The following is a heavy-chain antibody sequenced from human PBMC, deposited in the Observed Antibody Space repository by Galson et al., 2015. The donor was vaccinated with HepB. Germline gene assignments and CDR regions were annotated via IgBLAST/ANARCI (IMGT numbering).Heavy chain of an antibody. V-gene: IGHV5-51*01. J-gene: IGHJ6*03. CDR3: ARHRDSTAYYKYYYYYYLDV. Sequence: QSGAEVKKPGESLRISCKGSGYSFASYHIAWVRQMPGKGLEWMGIVYPGDSSTKYSPSFQGQVTISADKSVSTAYLQWGSLQASDTAIYYCARHRDSTAYYKYYYYYYLDVWGKGTTVTVSS. D-gene: IGHD3-22*01. CDR2: VYPGDSST. CDR1: GYSFASYH.